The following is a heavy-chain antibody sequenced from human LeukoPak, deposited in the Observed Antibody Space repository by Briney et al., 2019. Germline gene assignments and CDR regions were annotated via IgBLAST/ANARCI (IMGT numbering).Heavy chain of an antibody. Sequence: SETLSLTCTVSGGSISSGSYYGSWIRQPAGKGLEWIGRIYTSGSTNYNPSLKSRVTISVGTSKNQFSLKLSSVTAADTAVYYCADRPIHCSGGSCYSETLDYWGQGTLVSVSS. V-gene: IGHV4-61*02. CDR3: ADRPIHCSGGSCYSETLDY. J-gene: IGHJ4*02. CDR1: GGSISSGSYY. CDR2: IYTSGST. D-gene: IGHD2-15*01.